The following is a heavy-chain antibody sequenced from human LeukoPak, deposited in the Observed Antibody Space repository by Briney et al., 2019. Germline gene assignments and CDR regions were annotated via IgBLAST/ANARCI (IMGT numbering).Heavy chain of an antibody. CDR2: INWNGGST. J-gene: IGHJ5*02. CDR3: ARDLGYCSGGSCYHWFDP. V-gene: IGHV3-20*01. CDR1: GFTFDDYG. Sequence: GGSLRLSCAASGFTFDDYGMSWVRQAPGKGLEWVSGINWNGGSTGYADSVKGRFTNSRDNAKNSLYLQMNSLRAEDTALYHCARDLGYCSGGSCYHWFDPWGQGTLVTVSS. D-gene: IGHD2-15*01.